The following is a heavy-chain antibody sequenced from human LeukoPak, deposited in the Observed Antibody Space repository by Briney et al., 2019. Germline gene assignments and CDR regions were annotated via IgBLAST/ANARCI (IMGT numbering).Heavy chain of an antibody. CDR2: IYYSEST. CDR1: GGSISSYY. V-gene: IGHV4-59*01. CDR3: ARQYCSSTSCYIYWFDP. Sequence: SETLSLTCTVSGGSISSYYWSWIRQPPGKGLEWIGYIYYSESTNYNPSLKSRVTISVDTSKNQFSLKLSSVTAADTAVYYCARQYCSSTSCYIYWFDPWGQGTLVTVSS. J-gene: IGHJ5*02. D-gene: IGHD2-2*02.